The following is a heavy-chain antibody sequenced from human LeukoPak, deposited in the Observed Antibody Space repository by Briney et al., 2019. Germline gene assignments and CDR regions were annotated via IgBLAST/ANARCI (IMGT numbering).Heavy chain of an antibody. CDR1: GFTFSSYE. CDR3: ASGHIVVVPAAIAQDY. Sequence: PGGSLRLSCAASGFTFSSYEMNWVRQAPGKGLEWVSYISSSGSTIYYADSVKGRFTISRDNAKNSLYLQMNSLRAEDTAVYHCASGHIVVVPAAIAQDYWGQGTLVTVSS. CDR2: ISSSGSTI. V-gene: IGHV3-48*03. D-gene: IGHD2-2*01. J-gene: IGHJ4*02.